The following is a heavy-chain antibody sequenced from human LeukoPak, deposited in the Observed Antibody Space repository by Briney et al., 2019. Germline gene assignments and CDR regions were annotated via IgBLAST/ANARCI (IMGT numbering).Heavy chain of an antibody. CDR3: AIVGMATINQFDY. V-gene: IGHV1-69*05. J-gene: IGHJ4*02. Sequence: SVKVSCKASGGTFSSYAISWVRQAPGQGLEWMGGIIPIFGIANYAQKFQGRVTITTDESTSTAYMELSSLRSEDTAVYYCAIVGMATINQFDYWGQGTLVTVSS. CDR1: GGTFSSYA. CDR2: IIPIFGIA. D-gene: IGHD5-24*01.